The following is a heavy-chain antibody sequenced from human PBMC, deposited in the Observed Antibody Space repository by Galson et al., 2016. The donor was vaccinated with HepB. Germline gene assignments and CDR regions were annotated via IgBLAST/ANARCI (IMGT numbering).Heavy chain of an antibody. CDR3: ARLRGVPAAHNWFDP. J-gene: IGHJ5*02. D-gene: IGHD2-2*01. CDR2: IYRGGST. Sequence: SLRLSCAASGFTVSSNYMSWVRQAPGKGLEWVSVIYRGGSTYYADSVKGRFTIPRDNSKNTLFLQMNSLRAEDTAVYYCARLRGVPAAHNWFDPWGQGTLVSVSS. V-gene: IGHV3-53*01. CDR1: GFTVSSNY.